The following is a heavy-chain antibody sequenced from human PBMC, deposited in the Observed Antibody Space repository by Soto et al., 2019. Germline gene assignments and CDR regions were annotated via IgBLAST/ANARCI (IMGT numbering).Heavy chain of an antibody. CDR3: ASSSGIAAAGDNWFDP. CDR2: IYYSGST. Sequence: TSETLSLTCTVSGGSISSYYWSWIRQPPGKGLEWIGYIYYSGSTNYNPSLKSRVTISVDTSKNQFSLKLSSVTAADTAVYYCASSSGIAAAGDNWFDPWGQGTLVTVSS. CDR1: GGSISSYY. V-gene: IGHV4-59*01. D-gene: IGHD6-13*01. J-gene: IGHJ5*02.